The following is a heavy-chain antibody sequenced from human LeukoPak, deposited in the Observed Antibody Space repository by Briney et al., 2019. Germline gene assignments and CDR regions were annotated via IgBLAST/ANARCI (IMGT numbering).Heavy chain of an antibody. V-gene: IGHV1-46*01. D-gene: IGHD1-26*01. CDR1: GYTFTGYY. Sequence: ASVKVSCKASGYTFTGYYMHWVRQAPGQGLEWMGIINPSGGSTSYAQKFQGRVTMTRDTSTSTVYMELSSLRSEDTAVYYCARAPSGSYYSAYFQHWGQGTLVTVSS. CDR3: ARAPSGSYYSAYFQH. CDR2: INPSGGST. J-gene: IGHJ1*01.